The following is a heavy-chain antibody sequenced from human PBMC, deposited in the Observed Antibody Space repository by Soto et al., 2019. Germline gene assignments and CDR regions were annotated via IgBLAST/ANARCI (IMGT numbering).Heavy chain of an antibody. J-gene: IGHJ3*02. D-gene: IGHD3-10*01. V-gene: IGHV3-21*01. CDR2: ISSSSSYI. CDR1: GFTFSSYS. CDR3: ARDLSQLLWFGESPGHDAFDI. Sequence: GGSLRLSCAASGFTFSSYSMNWVRQAPGRGLEWVSSISSSSSYIYYADSVKGRFTISRDNAKNSLYLQMNSLRAEDTAVYYCARDLSQLLWFGESPGHDAFDIWGQGTMVTVSS.